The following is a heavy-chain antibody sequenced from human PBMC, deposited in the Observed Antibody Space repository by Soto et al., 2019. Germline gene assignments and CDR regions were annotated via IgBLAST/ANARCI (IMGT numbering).Heavy chain of an antibody. D-gene: IGHD3-10*01. J-gene: IGHJ4*02. V-gene: IGHV3-23*01. CDR3: ARVVLLWFGELYDYFDY. Sequence: GGSLRLSCAASGFTFSSYAMSWVRQAPGKGLEWVSAISGSGGSTYYADSRKGRFTISRANSKNTLYLQMNSLRAEDTAVYYCARVVLLWFGELYDYFDYWGQGTMVTVSS. CDR2: ISGSGGST. CDR1: GFTFSSYA.